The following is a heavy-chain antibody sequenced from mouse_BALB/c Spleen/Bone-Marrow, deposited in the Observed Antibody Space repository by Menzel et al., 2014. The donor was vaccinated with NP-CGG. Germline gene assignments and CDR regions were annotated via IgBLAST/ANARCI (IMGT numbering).Heavy chain of an antibody. CDR3: AFYYYGSSLFAY. D-gene: IGHD1-1*01. J-gene: IGHJ3*01. V-gene: IGHV14-3*02. CDR2: IDPANGNT. Sequence: EVMLVESGAELVKPGASVKLSCTAPGFNIKDTYMHWVKQRPEQGLEWIGRIDPANGNTKYDPKFQGKATITADTSSNTAYLQLSSLTSEDTAVYYCAFYYYGSSLFAYWGQGTLVTVSA. CDR1: GFNIKDTY.